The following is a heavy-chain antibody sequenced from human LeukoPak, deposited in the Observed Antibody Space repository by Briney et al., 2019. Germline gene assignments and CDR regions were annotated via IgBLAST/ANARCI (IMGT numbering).Heavy chain of an antibody. CDR1: GLSFSGYG. D-gene: IGHD5-24*01. V-gene: IGHV4-34*01. J-gene: IGHJ4*02. Sequence: SETLSLTCAVYGLSFSGYGWSWIRQAPGKGLEWIGEISHSGSTNYNPSLKSGGTILVDTSKKHFSLNLISVSAADTAVYYCARVSGRWLQTRYYFDYWGQGTLVTVSS. CDR2: ISHSGST. CDR3: ARVSGRWLQTRYYFDY.